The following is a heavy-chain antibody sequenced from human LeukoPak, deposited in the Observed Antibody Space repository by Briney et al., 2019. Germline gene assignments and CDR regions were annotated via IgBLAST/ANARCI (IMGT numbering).Heavy chain of an antibody. V-gene: IGHV4-4*02. CDR3: AGLVGRYSSGLYYYYFDY. CDR2: MYLSGTT. J-gene: IGHJ4*02. CDR1: GDSINSLDL. D-gene: IGHD3-22*01. Sequence: PSGTLSLTCTVSGDSINSLDLWSWVRQPPGKGLEWIGEMYLSGTTHSNPSVKSRVTISIDKSKDQFFLNLSSVTAADTAVYYCAGLVGRYSSGLYYYYFDYWGQGTLVTVSS.